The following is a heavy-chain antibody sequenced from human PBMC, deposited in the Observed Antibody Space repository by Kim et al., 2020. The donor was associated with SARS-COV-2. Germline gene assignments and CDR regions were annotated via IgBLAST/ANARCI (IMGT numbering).Heavy chain of an antibody. CDR3: ARHGSGRGYGMDV. D-gene: IGHD3-10*01. V-gene: IGHV4-34*01. CDR2: INHSGST. J-gene: IGHJ6*02. Sequence: SETLSLTCAVYGGSFSGYYWSWIRQPPGKGLEWIGEINHSGSTNYNPSLKSRVTISVDTSKNQFSLKLSSVTAADTAVYYCARHGSGRGYGMDVWGQGTTVTVSS. CDR1: GGSFSGYY.